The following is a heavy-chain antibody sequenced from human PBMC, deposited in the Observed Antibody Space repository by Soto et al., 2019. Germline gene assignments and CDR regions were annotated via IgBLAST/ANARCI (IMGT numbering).Heavy chain of an antibody. CDR3: TPLNYDFWSVST. CDR2: IKSKIDGGTT. J-gene: IGHJ4*02. V-gene: IGHV3-15*07. D-gene: IGHD3-3*01. Sequence: EVQLVESGGGLVKPGGSLRLSCAASGLTFSNAWMNWVRQAPGKGLEWVGRIKSKIDGGTTDYAAPVKGRFTISREDSKNILYLQMNSLKPEDTAVYYCTPLNYDFWSVSTWGQGTLVTVSS. CDR1: GLTFSNAW.